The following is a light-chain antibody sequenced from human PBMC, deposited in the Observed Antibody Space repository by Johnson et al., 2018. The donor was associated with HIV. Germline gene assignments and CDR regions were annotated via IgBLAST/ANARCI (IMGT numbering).Light chain of an antibody. CDR1: SSNIGNNY. CDR2: DNN. CDR3: GTWDSSLSAGGGV. V-gene: IGLV1-51*01. Sequence: QSVLTQPPSVSAAPGQKVTISCSGSSSNIGNNYVSWYQQLPGTAPKLLIYDNNKRPSGIPDRFSGSKSGTSATLGITGLQTGDAADYYCGTWDSSLSAGGGVCGAGTKVTVL. J-gene: IGLJ1*01.